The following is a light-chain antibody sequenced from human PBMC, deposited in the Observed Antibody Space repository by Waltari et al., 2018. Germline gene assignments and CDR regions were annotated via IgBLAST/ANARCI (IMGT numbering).Light chain of an antibody. V-gene: IGKV3-20*01. Sequence: SCRASQSISSYLAWYQQKPGQAPRLLIYAASSRATGIPDRFSGSGSGTDFSLTISRLEPEDFAVYYCQNHERLPAMFGQGTKVEIK. CDR3: QNHERLPAM. CDR1: QSISSY. J-gene: IGKJ1*01. CDR2: AAS.